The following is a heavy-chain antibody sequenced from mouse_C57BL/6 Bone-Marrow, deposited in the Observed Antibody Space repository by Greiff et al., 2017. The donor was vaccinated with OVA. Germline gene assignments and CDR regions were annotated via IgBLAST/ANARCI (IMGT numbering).Heavy chain of an antibody. CDR2: ISDGGSYT. J-gene: IGHJ3*01. CDR1: GFTFSSYA. CDR3: ARNYYGSGGFAY. Sequence: EVMLVESGGGLVKPGGSLKLSCAASGFTFSSYAMSWVRQTPEKRLEWVATISDGGSYTYYPDNVKGRFTISRDNAKNNLYLQMSHLKSEDTAMYYCARNYYGSGGFAYWGQGTLVTVSA. V-gene: IGHV5-4*03. D-gene: IGHD1-1*01.